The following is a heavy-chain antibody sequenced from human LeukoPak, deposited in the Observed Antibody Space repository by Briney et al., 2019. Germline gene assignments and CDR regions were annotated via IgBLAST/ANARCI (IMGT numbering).Heavy chain of an antibody. V-gene: IGHV4-61*02. CDR3: ARLSSTQLSFDY. CDR2: IYTTGST. D-gene: IGHD2/OR15-2a*01. CDR1: GASINSDNYY. Sequence: SETLSLTCTVSGASINSDNYYWSWIRQPAGKGLEWIGRIYTTGSTNYNPSLNSRVSISVDTSKNQFSLKLSSVTAADTAVYYCARLSSTQLSFDYWGQGTLVTVSS. J-gene: IGHJ4*02.